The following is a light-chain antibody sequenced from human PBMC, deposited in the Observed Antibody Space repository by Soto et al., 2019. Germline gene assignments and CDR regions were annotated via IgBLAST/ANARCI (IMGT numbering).Light chain of an antibody. CDR3: QQSYNTPLT. V-gene: IGKV1-39*01. CDR1: QTIVTY. CDR2: DAS. Sequence: IQMTQSPSSVSASVGDRVTITCRASQTIVTYVNWYRQKSGAAPELLIYDASTLQSGVPSRFRGGASGTDFTLTISSLQLDDFATYYCQQSYNTPLTFGQGTKVDI. J-gene: IGKJ1*01.